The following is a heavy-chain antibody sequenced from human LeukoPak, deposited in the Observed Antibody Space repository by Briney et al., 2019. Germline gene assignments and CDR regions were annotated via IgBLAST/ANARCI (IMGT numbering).Heavy chain of an antibody. CDR3: ARMYYYDSSGYYPFDY. J-gene: IGHJ4*02. CDR1: GGSFSGYY. V-gene: IGHV4-34*01. Sequence: SETLSLTCAVYGGSFSGYYWSWIRQPPGKGLEWIGEINHSGSTNYNPSLKSRVTISVDTSKNQFSLKLSSVTAADTAVYYCARMYYYDSSGYYPFDYWGQGTLVTVSS. D-gene: IGHD3-22*01. CDR2: INHSGST.